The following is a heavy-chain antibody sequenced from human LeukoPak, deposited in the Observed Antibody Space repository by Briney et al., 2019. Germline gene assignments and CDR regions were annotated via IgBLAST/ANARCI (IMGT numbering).Heavy chain of an antibody. CDR3: ATETHRD. Sequence: ASVKVSCKVSGYTLTELSMHWVRQAPGKGREGMGGFDPEDGETIYAQKFQDRDHMTEDTSTDTAYMELSSLSCQDRAGYFLATETHRDWGQGELVTVSS. V-gene: IGHV1-24*01. J-gene: IGHJ4*02. CDR2: FDPEDGET. CDR1: GYTLTELS.